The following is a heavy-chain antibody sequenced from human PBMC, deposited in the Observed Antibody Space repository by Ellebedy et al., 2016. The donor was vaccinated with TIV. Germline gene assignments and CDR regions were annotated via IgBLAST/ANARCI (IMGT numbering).Heavy chain of an antibody. CDR1: GFTFSNYA. CDR3: SIDGRDYGRYFDL. J-gene: IGHJ2*01. Sequence: GESLKISCAASGFTFSNYAMHWVRQAPGKGLGWVAVISYDGSNKYYADSVKGRFTLSRANSKNTLYLQMNSLRAEYTAVYYCSIDGRDYGRYFDLWGRGTLVTVSS. D-gene: IGHD4/OR15-4a*01. CDR2: ISYDGSNK. V-gene: IGHV3-30*01.